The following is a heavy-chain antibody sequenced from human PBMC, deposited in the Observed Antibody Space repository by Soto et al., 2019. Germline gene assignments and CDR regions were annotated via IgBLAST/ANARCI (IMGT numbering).Heavy chain of an antibody. D-gene: IGHD3-10*01. V-gene: IGHV1-8*01. CDR1: GDTFTTYD. J-gene: IGHJ4*02. CDR2: INPNSGNI. Sequence: ASVKVSCKASGDTFTTYDINWVRQATGHGLEWMGWINPNSGNIGYAQRFQGRVTMTRDTAIRTAYMEVSSLRSDDTAVYYCARGRASGSYYLLDYWGQGALVTVS. CDR3: ARGRASGSYYLLDY.